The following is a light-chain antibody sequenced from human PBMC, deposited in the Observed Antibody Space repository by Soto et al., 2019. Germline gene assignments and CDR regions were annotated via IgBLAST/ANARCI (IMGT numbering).Light chain of an antibody. CDR3: SSYAGSNNLL. Sequence: QSALTQPPSASGSPGQSVTISCTGTSSDVGGYNYVSWYQQHPGKAPKLMIYEVSKRPSGVPDRFSGSQSGNTASLTVSGLEAEDEADYCCSSYAGSNNLLFGGGTKVTVL. V-gene: IGLV2-8*01. J-gene: IGLJ2*01. CDR2: EVS. CDR1: SSDVGGYNY.